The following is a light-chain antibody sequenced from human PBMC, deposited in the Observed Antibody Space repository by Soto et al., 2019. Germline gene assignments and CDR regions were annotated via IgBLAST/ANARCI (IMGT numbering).Light chain of an antibody. CDR1: SSDVGGYNY. Sequence: QSVLTQPASVSGSPGQLITISCTGTSSDVGGYNYVSWYQQHPGKAPKLMIYDVSNRPSGVSNRFSGSKSGNTASLTISGLQAEDEADYYCSSYTSSSTLFGTGTKVTVL. V-gene: IGLV2-14*01. J-gene: IGLJ1*01. CDR3: SSYTSSSTL. CDR2: DVS.